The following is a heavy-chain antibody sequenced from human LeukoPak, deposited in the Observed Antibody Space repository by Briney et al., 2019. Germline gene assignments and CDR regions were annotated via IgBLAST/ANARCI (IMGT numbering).Heavy chain of an antibody. V-gene: IGHV3-30-3*01. CDR1: GFTFSSYA. J-gene: IGHJ4*02. CDR3: ARDPRRYSSSAGYFDY. D-gene: IGHD6-6*01. CDR2: ISYDGSNK. Sequence: GGSLRLSCAASGFTFSSYAMHWVRQAPGKGLEWVAVISYDGSNKYYADSVKGRFTISRDNSKNTLYLQMNSLRAEDTAVYYCARDPRRYSSSAGYFDYWGQGTLVTVSS.